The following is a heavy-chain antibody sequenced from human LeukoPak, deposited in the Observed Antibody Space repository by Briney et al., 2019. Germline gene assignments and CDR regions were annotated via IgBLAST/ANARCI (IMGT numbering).Heavy chain of an antibody. V-gene: IGHV3-20*04. CDR3: ARGEQWLDS. J-gene: IGHJ4*02. D-gene: IGHD6-19*01. CDR2: LNWNGKNR. Sequence: GGSLRLSCAASGFSFHNYGMTCVRQAPGKALEWVSDLNWNGKNRGYAASVRGRFSISRDNAKDSLFLQMDSLRVEDTALYYCARGEQWLDSWGRGTLVTVSS. CDR1: GFSFHNYG.